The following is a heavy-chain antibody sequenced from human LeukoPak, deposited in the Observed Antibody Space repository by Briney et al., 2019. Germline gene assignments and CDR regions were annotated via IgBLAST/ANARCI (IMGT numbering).Heavy chain of an antibody. Sequence: ASVKVSCKVSGYTLTELSMHWVRQAPGKGLEWMGGFDPEDGETIYAQKFQGRVTMTEDTSTDTAYMELSSLRSEDTAVYYCATAPVGARYYYYYMDVWGKGTTVTVSS. CDR2: FDPEDGET. V-gene: IGHV1-24*01. CDR1: GYTLTELS. J-gene: IGHJ6*03. D-gene: IGHD1-26*01. CDR3: ATAPVGARYYYYYMDV.